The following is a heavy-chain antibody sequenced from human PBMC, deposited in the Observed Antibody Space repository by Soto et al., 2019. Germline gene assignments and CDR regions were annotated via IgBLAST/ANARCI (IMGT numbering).Heavy chain of an antibody. D-gene: IGHD4-4*01. CDR1: DFTFSNYV. CDR3: ARDVRPTQYCYGMDV. Sequence: GGSLRLSCAASDFTFSNYVMNWVRQAPGKGLEWVSSISRGSTSKYYADSVKGRFIISRDNAQNSLYLQMNSLRAEDTAVYYCARDVRPTQYCYGMDVWGQGTTVTVSS. CDR2: ISRGSTSK. J-gene: IGHJ6*02. V-gene: IGHV3-21*01.